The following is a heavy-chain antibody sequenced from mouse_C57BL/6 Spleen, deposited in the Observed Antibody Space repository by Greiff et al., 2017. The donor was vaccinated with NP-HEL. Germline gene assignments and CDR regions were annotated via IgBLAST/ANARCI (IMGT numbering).Heavy chain of an antibody. Sequence: QVQLQQPGAELVRPGSSVKLSCKASGYTFTSYWMHWVKQRPIQGLEWIGNIDPSDSETHYNQKFKDKATLTVDKSSSTAYMQLSSLTSEDSAVYYCARRDSNNYYAMDYWGQGTSVTVSS. J-gene: IGHJ4*01. V-gene: IGHV1-52*01. CDR2: IDPSDSET. CDR1: GYTFTSYW. CDR3: ARRDSNNYYAMDY. D-gene: IGHD2-5*01.